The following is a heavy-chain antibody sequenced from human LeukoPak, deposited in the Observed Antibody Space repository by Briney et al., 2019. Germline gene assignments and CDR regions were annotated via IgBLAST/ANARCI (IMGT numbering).Heavy chain of an antibody. CDR3: ARGREYQLPYDAFDI. CDR2: IYYSGST. D-gene: IGHD2-2*01. CDR1: GGSISSYY. V-gene: IGHV4-59*12. Sequence: SETLSLTCTVSGGSISSYYWSWIRQPPGKGLEWIGYIYYSGSTYYNPSLKSRVTISVDTSKNQFSLKLSSVTAADTAVYYCARGREYQLPYDAFDIWGQGTMVTVSS. J-gene: IGHJ3*02.